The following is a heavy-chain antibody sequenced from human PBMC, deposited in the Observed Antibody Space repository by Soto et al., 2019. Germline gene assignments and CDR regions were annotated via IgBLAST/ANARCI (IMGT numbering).Heavy chain of an antibody. CDR3: AKSGVEMATITDY. J-gene: IGHJ4*02. D-gene: IGHD5-12*01. CDR2: ISYDGSNK. Sequence: WLSRRLLCAASGFTISSFGMHWVSQAQGKGLEWVAVISYDGSNKYYADSVKGRFTISRDNSKNTLYLQMNSLRAEDTAVYYCAKSGVEMATITDYWGQGTLVTVSS. V-gene: IGHV3-30*18. CDR1: GFTISSFG.